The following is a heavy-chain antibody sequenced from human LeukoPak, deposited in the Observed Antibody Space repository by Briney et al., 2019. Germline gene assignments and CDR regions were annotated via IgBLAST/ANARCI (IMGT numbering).Heavy chain of an antibody. CDR3: AKEARGYSYVDAFDI. J-gene: IGHJ3*02. V-gene: IGHV3-30*18. D-gene: IGHD5-18*01. CDR1: GFTFSSYG. CDR2: ISYDGSNK. Sequence: GGSLRLSCAASGFTFSSYGMHWVRQAPGKGLEWVAVISYDGSNKYYADSVKGRFTISRDNSKNTLYLQMNSLRAEDTAVYYCAKEARGYSYVDAFDIWGQGTMVTVSS.